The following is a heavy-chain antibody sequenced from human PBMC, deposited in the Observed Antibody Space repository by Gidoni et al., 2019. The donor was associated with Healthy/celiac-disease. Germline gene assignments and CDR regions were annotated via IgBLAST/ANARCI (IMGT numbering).Heavy chain of an antibody. V-gene: IGHV3-64D*06. D-gene: IGHD6-6*01. J-gene: IGHJ5*02. CDR1: GFTFSSYA. CDR2: ISSNGGST. CDR3: VKDTGNSSSSDWFDP. Sequence: EVQLVESGGGLVQPGGSLRLSCSASGFTFSSYAMHWVRQAPGKGLEYVSAISSNGGSTYYADSVKGRFTISRDNSKNTLYLQMSSLRAEDTAVYYCVKDTGNSSSSDWFDPWGQGTLVTVSS.